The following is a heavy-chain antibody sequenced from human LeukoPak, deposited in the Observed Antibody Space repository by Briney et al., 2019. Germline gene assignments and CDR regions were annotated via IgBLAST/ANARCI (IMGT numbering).Heavy chain of an antibody. CDR2: INHSETT. CDR1: GGSFSGYY. Sequence: NTSQTLSLTCAVYGGSFSGYYWSWIRHPPGKGLEWIGEINHSETTNYNPSLKTRVTISVDTSKNQCSLKLSSVTAADTAVYYCARGKLGSSGWRAAYMDVWGKGTTVTVSS. D-gene: IGHD6-19*01. CDR3: ARGKLGSSGWRAAYMDV. J-gene: IGHJ6*03. V-gene: IGHV4-34*01.